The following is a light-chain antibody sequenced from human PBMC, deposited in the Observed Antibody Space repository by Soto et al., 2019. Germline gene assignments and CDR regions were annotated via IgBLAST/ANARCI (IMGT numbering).Light chain of an antibody. CDR2: SSS. CDR3: RQTFSTQIS. V-gene: IGKV1-39*01. Sequence: DIEMTQSPSSLSASAGDKVTITCRASQNIGDYLRWYQQRPGKAPKLLIYSSSILHSAASSRFSGGGSGTDFTLTISGLQPDDFATYYCRQTFSTQISFGGGTTVDIK. CDR1: QNIGDY. J-gene: IGKJ4*02.